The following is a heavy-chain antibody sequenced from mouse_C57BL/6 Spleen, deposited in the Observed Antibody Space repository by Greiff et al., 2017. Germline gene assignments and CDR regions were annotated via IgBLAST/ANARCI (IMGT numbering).Heavy chain of an antibody. D-gene: IGHD2-3*01. V-gene: IGHV1-26*01. J-gene: IGHJ2*01. CDR2: INPNNGGT. CDR1: GYTFTDYY. Sequence: EVQLQQSGPELVKPGASVKISCKASGYTFTDYYMNWVKQSHGKSLEWIGDINPNNGGTSYNQKFKGKATLTVDKSSSTAYMELRSLTSEDSAVYYCARFRWLLPSYYFDYWGQGTTLTVSS. CDR3: ARFRWLLPSYYFDY.